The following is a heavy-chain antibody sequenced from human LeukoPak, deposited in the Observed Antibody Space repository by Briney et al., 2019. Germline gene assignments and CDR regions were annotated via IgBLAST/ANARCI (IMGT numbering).Heavy chain of an antibody. Sequence: SETLSLTCTVSGGSISTYYWSWIRQPPGKGLEWIGYIYYSGSTYNPSLKSRVTISVDTSKNQFSLKLSSVTAADTAVYYCARDGYYYGSGSYPVDYWGQGTLVTVSS. CDR2: IYYSGST. CDR3: ARDGYYYGSGSYPVDY. J-gene: IGHJ4*02. CDR1: GGSISTYY. V-gene: IGHV4-59*12. D-gene: IGHD3-10*01.